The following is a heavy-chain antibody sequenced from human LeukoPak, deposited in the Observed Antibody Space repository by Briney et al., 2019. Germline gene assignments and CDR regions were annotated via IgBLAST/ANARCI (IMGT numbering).Heavy chain of an antibody. CDR3: ARDSSGFDY. J-gene: IGHJ4*02. Sequence: HPGGSLRLSCAASGVTFSSYGMHWVRQAPGKGREWGAVIWYDGSNKYYADSVKGRFTISRDNSKNTLYLQMNSLRAEDTAVYYCARDSSGFDYWGQGTLVTVSS. V-gene: IGHV3-33*01. CDR1: GVTFSSYG. CDR2: IWYDGSNK. D-gene: IGHD6-25*01.